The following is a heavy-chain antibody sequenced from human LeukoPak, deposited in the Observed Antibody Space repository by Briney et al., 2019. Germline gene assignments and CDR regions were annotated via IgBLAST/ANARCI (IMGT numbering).Heavy chain of an antibody. CDR1: GFTFSSYE. J-gene: IGHJ2*01. Sequence: GSLRLSCAASGFTFSSYEMNWVRQAPGKGLEWVSYISSSGSTIYYADSVKGRFTISRDNAKNSLYLQMNSLRAEDTAVYYSARGWDPPIVVVVGYFDLWGRGTLVTVSS. CDR3: ARGWDPPIVVVVGYFDL. CDR2: ISSSGSTI. D-gene: IGHD2-15*01. V-gene: IGHV3-48*03.